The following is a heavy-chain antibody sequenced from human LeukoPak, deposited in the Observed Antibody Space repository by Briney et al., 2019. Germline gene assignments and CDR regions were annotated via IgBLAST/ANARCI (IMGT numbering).Heavy chain of an antibody. CDR2: ISYTGST. J-gene: IGHJ5*02. D-gene: IGHD2-15*01. CDR1: GGSITTRY. Sequence: SETLSLTCTVSGGSITTRYWTWIRQPPGKALEWIGYISYTGSTDYNPSLRSRVTVSADTSKNQFSLKLSSVSAADTALYSCARSGGAGGIPHNWFDPWGQGTLVTVSS. CDR3: ARSGGAGGIPHNWFDP. V-gene: IGHV4-59*08.